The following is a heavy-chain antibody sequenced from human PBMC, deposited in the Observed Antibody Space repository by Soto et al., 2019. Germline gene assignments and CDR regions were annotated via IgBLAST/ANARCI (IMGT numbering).Heavy chain of an antibody. CDR3: ATGTPGKGAYFDY. CDR1: GFTFSSYA. Sequence: EVQLLESGGGLVQPGGSLRLSCAASGFTFSSYAMSWVRQAPGKGLEWVSAISGSGVSTYYAYSVKGRFTISRDNPKIAVYLQMSSLSAEDTAVYYCATGTPGKGAYFDYWGQGPLVTVSS. V-gene: IGHV3-23*01. J-gene: IGHJ4*02. D-gene: IGHD1-1*01. CDR2: ISGSGVST.